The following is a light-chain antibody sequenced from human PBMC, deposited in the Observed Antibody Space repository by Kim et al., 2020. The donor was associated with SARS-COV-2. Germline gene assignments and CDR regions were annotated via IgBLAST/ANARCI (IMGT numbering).Light chain of an antibody. Sequence: DIQMTQSPSSLSASVGDRVTITCRASQSISSYLNWYQQKPGKAPKLLIYSASNLQSGVPSRFSGSGSGTDFTLTISSLQPEDFATYYCQQGHNTPRTFGQGTKVEIK. CDR1: QSISSY. J-gene: IGKJ1*01. CDR3: QQGHNTPRT. V-gene: IGKV1-39*01. CDR2: SAS.